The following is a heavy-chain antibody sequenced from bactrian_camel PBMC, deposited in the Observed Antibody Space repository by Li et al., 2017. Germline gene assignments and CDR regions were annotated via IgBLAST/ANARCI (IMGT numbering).Heavy chain of an antibody. Sequence: HVQLVESGGALVQPGGSLRLSCAASGFTFSKYIINWVRQAPGKGLEWVSGIYSDGSKTLYRDSVKGRFTISQDNAKNTVYLQMNSLKPEDTAMYYCAGRTDGNCGVWYLTTTSAFQYWGQGTQVTVS. CDR2: IYSDGSKT. CDR1: GFTFSKYI. D-gene: IGHD3*01. V-gene: IGHV3S6*01. J-gene: IGHJ4*01. CDR3: AGRTDGNCGVWYLTTTSAFQY.